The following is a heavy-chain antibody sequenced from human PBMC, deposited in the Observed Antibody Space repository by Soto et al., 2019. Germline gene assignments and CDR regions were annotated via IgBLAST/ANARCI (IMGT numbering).Heavy chain of an antibody. J-gene: IGHJ5*02. CDR2: IYYSGST. CDR1: GGSVSSGSYY. Sequence: QVQLQESGPGLVNPSETLSLTCTVSGGSVSSGSYYWSWIRQPPGKGLEWIGYIYYSGSTNYTPSLKSRVTISVDTSKNQFSLKLSSVTAADTAVYYCARARTLYCSGGSCSGFDPWGQGTLVTVSS. V-gene: IGHV4-61*01. CDR3: ARARTLYCSGGSCSGFDP. D-gene: IGHD2-15*01.